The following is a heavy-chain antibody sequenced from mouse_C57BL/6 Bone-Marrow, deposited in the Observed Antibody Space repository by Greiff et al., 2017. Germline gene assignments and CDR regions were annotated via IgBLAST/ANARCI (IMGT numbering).Heavy chain of an antibody. CDR3: ARWEVARDWYFDV. V-gene: IGHV1-52*01. Sequence: QVQLQQPGAELVRPGSSVKLSCKASGYTFTSYWMHWVKQRPIQGLEWIGNIDPSDSETHYNQKFKDKATLTVDKSSSTAYMQLSSLTSEDSAVYYCARWEVARDWYFDVWGTGTTVTVSS. D-gene: IGHD1-1*01. CDR2: IDPSDSET. CDR1: GYTFTSYW. J-gene: IGHJ1*03.